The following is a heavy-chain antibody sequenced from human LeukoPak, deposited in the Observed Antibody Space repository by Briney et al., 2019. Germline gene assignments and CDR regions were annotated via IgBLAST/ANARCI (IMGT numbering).Heavy chain of an antibody. V-gene: IGHV1-18*01. Sequence: ASVKVSCKASGYTFTSYGISWVRQAPGQGLEWMGWISAYKGNTDYAQNLQGRVTMTTDTSTSTAYMELRSLRSDDTAVYYCARGIYGSGSRGLDYWGQGTLVTVSS. CDR2: ISAYKGNT. CDR1: GYTFTSYG. CDR3: ARGIYGSGSRGLDY. J-gene: IGHJ4*02. D-gene: IGHD3-10*01.